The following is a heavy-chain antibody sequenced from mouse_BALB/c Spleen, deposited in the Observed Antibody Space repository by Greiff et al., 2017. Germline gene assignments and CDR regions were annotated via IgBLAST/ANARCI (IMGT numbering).Heavy chain of an antibody. CDR1: GFTFSSYG. Sequence: EVHLVECGGGLVQPGGSLKLSCAASGFTFSSYGMSWVRQTPDKRLELVATINSNGGSTYYPDSVKGRFTISRDNAKNTLYLQMSSLKSEDTAMYYCAREYYGSSYGYFDYWGQGTTLTVSS. V-gene: IGHV5-6-3*01. D-gene: IGHD1-1*01. CDR3: AREYYGSSYGYFDY. CDR2: INSNGGST. J-gene: IGHJ2*01.